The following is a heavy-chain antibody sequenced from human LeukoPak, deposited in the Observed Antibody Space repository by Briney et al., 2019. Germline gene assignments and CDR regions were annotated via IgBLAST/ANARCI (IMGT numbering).Heavy chain of an antibody. CDR1: GGTFSSYA. J-gene: IGHJ4*02. Sequence: GASVKVSCKASGGTFSSYAISWVRQAPGQGLEWMGGIIPIFGTANYAQKFQGRVTITTDESTSTAYMELSSLRSEDTAVYYCASRAIAAAGSFDYWGQGTLVTVSS. CDR2: IIPIFGTA. D-gene: IGHD6-13*01. V-gene: IGHV1-69*05. CDR3: ASRAIAAAGSFDY.